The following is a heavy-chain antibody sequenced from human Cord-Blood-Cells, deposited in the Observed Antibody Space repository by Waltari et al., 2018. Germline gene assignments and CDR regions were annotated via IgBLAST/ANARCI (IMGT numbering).Heavy chain of an antibody. D-gene: IGHD3-22*01. J-gene: IGHJ4*02. CDR2: TIPIFGTA. Sequence: QVQLVQSGAEVKKPGSSVKVSCKASGGTFSSYAISWVRRAPGQWLGWIGGTIPIFGTANYAQKFQGRVTITADESTSTAYMELSSLRSEDTAVYYCARFYYDSSGYFDYWGQGTLVTVSS. CDR1: GGTFSSYA. V-gene: IGHV1-69*01. CDR3: ARFYYDSSGYFDY.